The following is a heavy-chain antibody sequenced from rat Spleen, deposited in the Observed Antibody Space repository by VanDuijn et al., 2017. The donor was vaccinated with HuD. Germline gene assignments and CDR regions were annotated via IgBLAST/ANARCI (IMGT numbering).Heavy chain of an antibody. CDR3: ARLEYYGLPSVMDA. D-gene: IGHD1-6*01. V-gene: IGHV5S13*01. CDR1: GFTFSNYG. Sequence: EVQLVESGGGLVHPGRSLKLSCVASGFTFSNYGMAWVRQAPTKGLEWVASVSPGGVTIQYRDSVKGRFTISRDDAKSTLYLQMDSLRSEDTATYYCARLEYYGLPSVMDAWGPGTMVTVSS. CDR2: VSPGGVTI. J-gene: IGHJ1*01.